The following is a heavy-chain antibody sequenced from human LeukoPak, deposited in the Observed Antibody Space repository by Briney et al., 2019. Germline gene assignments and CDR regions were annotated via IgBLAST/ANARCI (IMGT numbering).Heavy chain of an antibody. CDR3: ARGSYGYGSVGFDY. D-gene: IGHD3-10*01. Sequence: GGSLRLSCAASGFTFSSYSMNWVRQAPGKGLEWVSYISSSSTIYYADSVKGRFTISRDNAKNSLYLQMNSLRAEDTAVYYCARGSYGYGSVGFDYWGQGTLVSVSS. CDR1: GFTFSSYS. V-gene: IGHV3-48*01. CDR2: ISSSSTI. J-gene: IGHJ4*02.